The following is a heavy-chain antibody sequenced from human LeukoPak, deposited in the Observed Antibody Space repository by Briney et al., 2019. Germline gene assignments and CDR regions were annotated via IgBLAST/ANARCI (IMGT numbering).Heavy chain of an antibody. D-gene: IGHD2-2*01. V-gene: IGHV3-23*01. CDR1: GFTFSSYG. Sequence: GGSLRLSCAASGFTFSSYGMSWVRQAPGKGLEWVSAISGSGGSTYYADSVKGRFTISRDNSKNTLYLQMNSLRAEDTAVYYCAKDSLKEYCSSTSCQRKDAFDIWGQGTMVTVSS. CDR2: ISGSGGST. CDR3: AKDSLKEYCSSTSCQRKDAFDI. J-gene: IGHJ3*02.